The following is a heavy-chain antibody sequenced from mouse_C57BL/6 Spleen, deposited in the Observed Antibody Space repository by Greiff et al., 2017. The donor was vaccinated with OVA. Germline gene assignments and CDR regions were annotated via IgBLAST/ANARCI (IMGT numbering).Heavy chain of an antibody. Sequence: EVHLVESGGGLVQPGGSLKLSCAASGFTFSDYYMYWVRQTPEKRLEWVAYISNGGGSTYYPDTVKGRFTISRDNAKNTLYLQMSRLKSEDTAMDYCARRPTFYAMDYWGQGTSVTVSS. CDR1: GFTFSDYY. V-gene: IGHV5-12*01. CDR3: ARRPTFYAMDY. CDR2: ISNGGGST. J-gene: IGHJ4*01. D-gene: IGHD4-1*02.